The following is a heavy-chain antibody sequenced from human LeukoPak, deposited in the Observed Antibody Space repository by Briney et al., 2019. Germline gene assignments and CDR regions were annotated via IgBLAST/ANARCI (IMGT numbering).Heavy chain of an antibody. CDR2: ITSGSITI. J-gene: IGHJ4*02. CDR1: GFSFNTYS. CDR3: ARRYAGYDFFDL. Sequence: GGSLRLSCEASGFSFNTYSMNWVRQAPGKGLEWISYITSGSITIYYAESVKGRFTISRDNTKTSLYLQMNSLRADDTAVYYCARRYAGYDFFDLWGQGTLVTVSS. V-gene: IGHV3-48*04. D-gene: IGHD5-12*01.